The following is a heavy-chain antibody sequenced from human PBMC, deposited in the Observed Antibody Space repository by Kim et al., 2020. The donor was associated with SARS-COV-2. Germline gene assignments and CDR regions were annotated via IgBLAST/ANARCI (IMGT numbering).Heavy chain of an antibody. CDR3: ASVRPCIAARSSRNTDV. CDR2: INHSGST. CDR1: GGSFSGYY. D-gene: IGHD6-6*01. J-gene: IGHJ6*03. Sequence: SETLSLTCAVYGGSFSGYYWSWIRQPPGKGLEWIGEINHSGSTNYNPSLKSRVTISVDTSKNLFSLKLSSVTAADTAVYYCASVRPCIAARSSRNTDVWG. V-gene: IGHV4-34*01.